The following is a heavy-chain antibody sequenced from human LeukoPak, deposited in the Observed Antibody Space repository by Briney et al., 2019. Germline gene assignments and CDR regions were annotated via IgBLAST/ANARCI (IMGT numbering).Heavy chain of an antibody. CDR2: ISYDGSNK. J-gene: IGHJ4*02. Sequence: GGSLRLSCAASGFTFSSYSMNWVRQAPGKGLEWVAVISYDGSNKYYADSVKGRFTIPRDNSKNTLYLQMNSLRAEDTAVYYCAKDARTTGTSFDYWGQGTLVTVSS. V-gene: IGHV3-30*18. D-gene: IGHD1-1*01. CDR3: AKDARTTGTSFDY. CDR1: GFTFSSYS.